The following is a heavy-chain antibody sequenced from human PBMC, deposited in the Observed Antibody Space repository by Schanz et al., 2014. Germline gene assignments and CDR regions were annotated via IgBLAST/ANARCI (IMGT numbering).Heavy chain of an antibody. V-gene: IGHV1-2*02. CDR3: AREKGHGYSGLS. J-gene: IGHJ5*02. CDR2: IIPNTGGT. D-gene: IGHD5-12*01. CDR1: GDTLSSYG. Sequence: QVQLVQSGAEVKKPGSSVTVSCKASGDTLSSYGISWVRQAPGQGLEWMGRIIPNTGGTNFAQKFQGRVTMTRDTSITTAYMDLSGLTSDDTAVYYCAREKGHGYSGLSWGQGTLVTVSS.